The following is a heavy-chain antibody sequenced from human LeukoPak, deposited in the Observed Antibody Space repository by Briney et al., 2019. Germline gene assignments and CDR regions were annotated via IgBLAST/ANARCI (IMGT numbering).Heavy chain of an antibody. V-gene: IGHV4-4*07. CDR3: AREGSMTARPFVSIDY. Sequence: PSETLSLTCTVSGGSIRSYYWSWIRQPAGKGLEWIGRIHTSGSTDYNPSLKSRVTMSVDTSKNQFSLKLRSVTAADTPVYYCAREGSMTARPFVSIDYWGQGTLVTVSA. J-gene: IGHJ4*02. D-gene: IGHD6-6*01. CDR1: GGSIRSYY. CDR2: IHTSGST.